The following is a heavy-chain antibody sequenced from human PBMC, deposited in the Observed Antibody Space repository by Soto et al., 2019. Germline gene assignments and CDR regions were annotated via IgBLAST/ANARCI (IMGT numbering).Heavy chain of an antibody. V-gene: IGHV3-33*01. D-gene: IGHD6-19*01. CDR1: GFTFSSYG. CDR3: ARSPYRSGWSTREFDY. J-gene: IGHJ4*02. CDR2: IWYDGSNK. Sequence: PGGSLRLSCAASGFTFSSYGMHWVRQAPGKGLEWVAVIWYDGSNKYCADSVKGRFTISRDNSKNTLYLQMNSLRAEDTAVYYCARSPYRSGWSTREFDYWGPGTLVTGSS.